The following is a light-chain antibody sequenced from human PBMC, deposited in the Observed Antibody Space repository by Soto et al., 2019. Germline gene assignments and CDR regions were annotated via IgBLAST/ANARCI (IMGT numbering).Light chain of an antibody. CDR3: QQYNTYSFT. Sequence: DIQMTQSPSTLSASVGDRVTITCRASQTINSWLAWYQQKPGKAPKLLIYRASTLQSGVPSRFSGSGSGTEFTLTISSLQPDDFATYDCQQYNTYSFTFGPGTKVDLE. CDR2: RAS. V-gene: IGKV1-5*03. CDR1: QTINSW. J-gene: IGKJ3*01.